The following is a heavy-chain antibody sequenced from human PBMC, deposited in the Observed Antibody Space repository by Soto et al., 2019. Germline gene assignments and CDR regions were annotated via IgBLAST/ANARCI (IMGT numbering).Heavy chain of an antibody. Sequence: ASVKVSCKASGYTFTSYGISWVRQAPGQGLEWMGWISAYNGNTNYAQKLQGRVTMTTDTSTSTAYMELRSLRSDDTAVYYCARAPGGPILSHFQHWGQGTLVTVSS. D-gene: IGHD3-9*01. CDR3: ARAPGGPILSHFQH. V-gene: IGHV1-18*01. J-gene: IGHJ1*01. CDR2: ISAYNGNT. CDR1: GYTFTSYG.